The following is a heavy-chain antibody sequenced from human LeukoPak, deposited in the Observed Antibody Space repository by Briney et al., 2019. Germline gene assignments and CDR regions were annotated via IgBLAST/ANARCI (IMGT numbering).Heavy chain of an antibody. V-gene: IGHV3-23*01. D-gene: IGHD2-21*01. CDR3: AKDAVIHDAFDI. CDR1: GFTFSSYA. J-gene: IGHJ3*02. Sequence: GESLRLSCVAPGFTFSSYAMSWVRQAPGKGLEWVSGISGSGGSTYYADSVKGRFTISRDNSKNTLYLQMNSLRAEDTAVYYCAKDAVIHDAFDIWGQGTMVTVSS. CDR2: ISGSGGST.